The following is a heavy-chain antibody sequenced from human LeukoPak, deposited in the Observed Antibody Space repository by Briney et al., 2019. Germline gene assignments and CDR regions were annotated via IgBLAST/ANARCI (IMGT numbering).Heavy chain of an antibody. D-gene: IGHD2-15*01. J-gene: IGHJ6*02. CDR1: GFTFSSYW. CDR3: ARDHCSGGSCYSTYYYYGMDV. CDR2: IKQDGSEK. Sequence: GGSLRLSCAASGFTFSSYWMSWVRQAPGKGLEWVANIKQDGSEKYYVDSVKGRFTISRDNAKNSLYLQMNSLRAEDTAVYYCARDHCSGGSCYSTYYYYGMDVWGQGTTVTVSS. V-gene: IGHV3-7*01.